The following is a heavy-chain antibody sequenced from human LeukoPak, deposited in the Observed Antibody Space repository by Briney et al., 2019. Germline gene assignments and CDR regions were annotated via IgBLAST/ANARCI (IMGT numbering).Heavy chain of an antibody. J-gene: IGHJ4*02. CDR2: IKQDGSEK. V-gene: IGHV3-7*01. Sequence: QAGGSLRLSCTASGFTFSSYWMSWVRQAPGKGLEWVANIKQDGSEKYYVDSVKGRFTISRDNAKNSLYLQMNSLRAEDTAVYYCAREDTGDYFDYWGQGTLVTVSS. CDR3: AREDTGDYFDY. CDR1: GFTFSSYW. D-gene: IGHD7-27*01.